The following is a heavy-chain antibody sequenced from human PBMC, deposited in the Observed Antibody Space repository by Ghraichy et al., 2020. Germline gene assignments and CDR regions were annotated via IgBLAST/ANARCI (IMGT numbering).Heavy chain of an antibody. V-gene: IGHV4-34*01. D-gene: IGHD3-3*01. J-gene: IGHJ4*02. CDR3: ARRGRITIFGVVNKYYFDY. CDR2: INHSGST. Sequence: SETLSLTCAVYGGSFSGYYWSWIRQPPGKGLEWIGEINHSGSTNFNPSLKSRVTISVDTSKNQFSLKLSSVTAADMAVYYCARRGRITIFGVVNKYYFDYWGQGTLVTVSS. CDR1: GGSFSGYY.